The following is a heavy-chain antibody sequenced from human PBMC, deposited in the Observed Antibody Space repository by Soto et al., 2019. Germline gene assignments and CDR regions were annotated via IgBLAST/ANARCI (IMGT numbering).Heavy chain of an antibody. D-gene: IGHD6-13*01. Sequence: SGPTLVNPTQTLTLNCTFSGFSLSTSGMCVSWIRQPPGKALEWLARIDWDDDKYYSTSLKTRLTISKDTSKNQVVLTMTNMDPVDTATYYCTRIRFGSSWSQHWGQGTLVTVSS. CDR2: IDWDDDK. CDR3: TRIRFGSSWSQH. CDR1: GFSLSTSGMC. J-gene: IGHJ1*01. V-gene: IGHV2-70*11.